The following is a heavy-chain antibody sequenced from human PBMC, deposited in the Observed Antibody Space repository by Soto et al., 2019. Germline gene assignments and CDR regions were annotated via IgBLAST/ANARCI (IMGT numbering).Heavy chain of an antibody. D-gene: IGHD3-10*01. CDR1: GFTFSSYG. CDR2: IWYDGSNK. J-gene: IGHJ4*02. Sequence: QVQLVESGGGVVQPGRSLRLSCAASGFTFSSYGMHWVRQAPGKGLEWVAVIWYDGSNKYYADSVKGRFTISRDNSKNTLYLQMNSLRAEDTAVYYCARDRPDSHADYGPFDYWGQGTLVTVSS. V-gene: IGHV3-33*01. CDR3: ARDRPDSHADYGPFDY.